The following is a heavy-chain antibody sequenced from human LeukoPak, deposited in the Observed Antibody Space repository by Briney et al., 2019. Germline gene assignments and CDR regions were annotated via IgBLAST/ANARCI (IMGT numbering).Heavy chain of an antibody. V-gene: IGHV1-2*02. Sequence: ASVKVSCKASGYTFTGYYMHWVRQAPGQGLEWMGWINPNSGGTNYAQKFQGRVTMTRDKSVSTAYMELSRLRSDDTAVYYCARVAKTGTTWSYWGQGTLVTVSS. CDR1: GYTFTGYY. D-gene: IGHD1-7*01. CDR3: ARVAKTGTTWSY. J-gene: IGHJ4*02. CDR2: INPNSGGT.